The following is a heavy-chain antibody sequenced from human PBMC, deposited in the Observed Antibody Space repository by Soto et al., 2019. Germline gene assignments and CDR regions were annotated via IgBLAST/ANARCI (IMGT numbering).Heavy chain of an antibody. Sequence: LRLSCAPSGFTFSSYGMHWVRQAPGKGLEWVAAISYDGTNEYYADSVKGRFTISRDNSKNTLYLQMDSLRAEDTAIYYCAKGINSRRSYGYYGMDVWGQGTTVTVSS. D-gene: IGHD5-18*01. V-gene: IGHV3-30*18. J-gene: IGHJ6*02. CDR2: ISYDGTNE. CDR3: AKGINSRRSYGYYGMDV. CDR1: GFTFSSYG.